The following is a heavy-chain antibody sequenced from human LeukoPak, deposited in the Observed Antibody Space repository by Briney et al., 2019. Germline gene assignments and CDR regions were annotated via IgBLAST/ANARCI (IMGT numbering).Heavy chain of an antibody. V-gene: IGHV4-34*01. D-gene: IGHD4-11*01. Sequence: PSETLSLTCAVYGGSFSGYYWSWIRQPPGKGLEWIGEINHSGSTNYNPSLKSRVTISVDTSKNQFSLKLSSVTAADTAVYFCARGVTTVTGNWFDPWGQGTLVTVSS. CDR1: GGSFSGYY. J-gene: IGHJ5*02. CDR2: INHSGST. CDR3: ARGVTTVTGNWFDP.